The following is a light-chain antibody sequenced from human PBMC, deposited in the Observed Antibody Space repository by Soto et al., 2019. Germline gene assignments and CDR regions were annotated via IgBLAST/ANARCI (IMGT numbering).Light chain of an antibody. J-gene: IGKJ3*01. CDR3: QQYDNLPPFT. CDR2: DAS. V-gene: IGKV1-33*01. Sequence: DIQMTQSPSSLSASVGDRVTITCQASQDISNYLNWYQQKPGKAPKLLIYDASNLETGVPSRFSGSGSGTDFTFNISSLQPEDIATNYCQQYDNLPPFTFGPGTKVDIK. CDR1: QDISNY.